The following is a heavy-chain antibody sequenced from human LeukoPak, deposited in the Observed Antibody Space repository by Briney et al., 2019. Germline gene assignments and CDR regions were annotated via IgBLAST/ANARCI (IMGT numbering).Heavy chain of an antibody. CDR2: IKQDGSEK. D-gene: IGHD2-15*01. Sequence: GGSLRLSCAASGFTFSRYWMSWVRQAPGKGLEWVANIKQDGSEKYYVDSVKGRFTISRDNAKNSLYLQMNSLRAEDTAVYYCARESSGGSCYDYWGQGTLVTVSS. V-gene: IGHV3-7*04. J-gene: IGHJ4*02. CDR1: GFTFSRYW. CDR3: ARESSGGSCYDY.